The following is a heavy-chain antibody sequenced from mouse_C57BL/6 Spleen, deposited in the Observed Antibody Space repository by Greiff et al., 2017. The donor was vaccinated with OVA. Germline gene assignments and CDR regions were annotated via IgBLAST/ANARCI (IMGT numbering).Heavy chain of an antibody. CDR3: ASSSTVPFAY. D-gene: IGHD1-1*01. CDR1: GFTFTDYY. J-gene: IGHJ3*01. V-gene: IGHV7-3*01. Sequence: EVKVVESGGGLVQPGGSLSLSCAASGFTFTDYYMSWVRQPPGKALEWLGFIRNKANGYTTEYSASVKGRFTISRDNSQSILYLQMNALRAEDSATYYCASSSTVPFAYWGQGTLVTVSA. CDR2: IRNKANGYTT.